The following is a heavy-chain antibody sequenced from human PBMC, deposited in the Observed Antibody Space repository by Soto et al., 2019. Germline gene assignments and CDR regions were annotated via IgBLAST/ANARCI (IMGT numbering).Heavy chain of an antibody. CDR3: ARGLPYYYDSSVPILGY. Sequence: GSLRLSCAASGFTFSDYYMSWIRQAPGKGLEWVSYISSSGSTIYYADSVKGRFTISRDNAKNSLYLQMNSLRAEDTAVYYCARGLPYYYDSSVPILGYWAQGTLVTVSS. J-gene: IGHJ4*02. V-gene: IGHV3-11*01. D-gene: IGHD3-22*01. CDR1: GFTFSDYY. CDR2: ISSSGSTI.